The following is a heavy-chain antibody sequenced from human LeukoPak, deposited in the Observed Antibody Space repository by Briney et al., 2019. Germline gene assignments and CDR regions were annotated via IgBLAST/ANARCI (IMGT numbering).Heavy chain of an antibody. Sequence: PGGSLRLSCAASGFTFISYAMAWVRQAPGKGLEWVSAITTGGDTTYYADSVKGRFTIFRDNSKNTLYLQMNSLRAEDAAIYYCAKDLQNSHYVEVFDYWGQGTLVTVSS. J-gene: IGHJ4*02. D-gene: IGHD5-12*01. V-gene: IGHV3-23*01. CDR2: ITTGGDTT. CDR1: GFTFISYA. CDR3: AKDLQNSHYVEVFDY.